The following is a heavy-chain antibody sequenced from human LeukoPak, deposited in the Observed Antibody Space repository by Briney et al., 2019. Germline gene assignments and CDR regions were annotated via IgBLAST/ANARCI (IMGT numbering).Heavy chain of an antibody. D-gene: IGHD3-16*02. CDR2: IYSGGST. Sequence: GSLRLSCAASGFTVSSNYMSWVRQAPGKGLEWVSVIYSGGSTYYADSVKGRFTISRDNSKNTLYPQMNSLRAEDTAVYYCARGDYVWGSYRYNPFDDWGQGTLVTVSS. J-gene: IGHJ4*02. CDR3: ARGDYVWGSYRYNPFDD. CDR1: GFTVSSNY. V-gene: IGHV3-53*01.